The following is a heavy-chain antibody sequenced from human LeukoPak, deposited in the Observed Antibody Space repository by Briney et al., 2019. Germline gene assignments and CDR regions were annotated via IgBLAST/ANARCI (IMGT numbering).Heavy chain of an antibody. D-gene: IGHD7-27*01. CDR2: IQPKAGVT. J-gene: IGHJ4*02. Sequence: EASVKVSCKASGYSFTDHYLHWLRQAPGQGLEWMAWIQPKAGVTNYAERFQGRLSLTRDTSISTLYMELNSLTSDDTAVCYCARDHNWGPDYWGQGTLVSVSS. CDR3: ARDHNWGPDY. V-gene: IGHV1-2*02. CDR1: GYSFTDHY.